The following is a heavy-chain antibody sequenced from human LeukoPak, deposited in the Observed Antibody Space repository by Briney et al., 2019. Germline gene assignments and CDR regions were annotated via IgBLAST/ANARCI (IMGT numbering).Heavy chain of an antibody. CDR1: GGSISNYY. D-gene: IGHD2-2*01. V-gene: IGHV4-59*01. CDR3: ARLYCSTTSCFDY. J-gene: IGHJ4*02. CDR2: IYSSGST. Sequence: SETLSLTRTVSGGSISNYYWSWIRQPPGKGLDWIGFIYSSGSTNYNPSLKSRVTMSVGTSKNQFSLNLNSVTAADTAVYYCARLYCSTTSCFDYWGQGTLVTVSS.